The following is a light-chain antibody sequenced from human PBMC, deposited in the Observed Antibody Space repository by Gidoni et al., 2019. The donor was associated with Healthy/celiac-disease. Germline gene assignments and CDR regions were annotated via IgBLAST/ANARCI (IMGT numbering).Light chain of an antibody. Sequence: QSVLTQQPSASGTPGQSVTISGSGSSSNIGSHYVYCYQQLPGTAPKLLIYRNNQRHSGVPDRFSGSKSGTSASLAISGLRAEDEADYYCAAWDDSLSGWVFGGGTKLTVL. J-gene: IGLJ3*02. CDR3: AAWDDSLSGWV. CDR2: RNN. V-gene: IGLV1-47*01. CDR1: SSNIGSHY.